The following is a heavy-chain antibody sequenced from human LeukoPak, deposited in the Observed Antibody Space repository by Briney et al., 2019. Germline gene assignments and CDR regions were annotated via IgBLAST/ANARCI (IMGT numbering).Heavy chain of an antibody. CDR3: ASTYSSGWYWFQH. CDR2: INHSGST. D-gene: IGHD6-19*01. V-gene: IGHV4-34*01. Sequence: PSETLSLTCAVYGGSFSGYYWSWIRQPPGKGLEWIGEINHSGSTNYNPSLKSRVTISVDTSKNQFPLKLSSVTAADTAVYYCASTYSSGWYWFQHWGQGTLVTVSS. CDR1: GGSFSGYY. J-gene: IGHJ1*01.